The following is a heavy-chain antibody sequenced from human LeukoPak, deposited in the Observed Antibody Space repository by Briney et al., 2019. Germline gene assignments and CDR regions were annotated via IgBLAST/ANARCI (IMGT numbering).Heavy chain of an antibody. CDR1: GFTFSSYA. J-gene: IGHJ4*02. V-gene: IGHV3-23*01. Sequence: GESLKISCAASGFTFSSYAMSWVRQAPGKGLEWVSAISGSGGSTYYADSVKGRFTISRDNSKNTLYLQMNSLRAEDTAVYYCAKVGSSGYLSYFDYWGQGTLVTVSS. CDR2: ISGSGGST. CDR3: AKVGSSGYLSYFDY. D-gene: IGHD3-22*01.